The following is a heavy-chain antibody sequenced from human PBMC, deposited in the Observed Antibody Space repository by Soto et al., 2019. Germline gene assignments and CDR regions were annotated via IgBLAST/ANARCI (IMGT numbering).Heavy chain of an antibody. V-gene: IGHV4-30-2*01. J-gene: IGHJ3*02. CDR3: VRRSPDDAFDI. CDR2: IYEGGNT. Sequence: SETLSLICAVSGDSIISDGYSWSWIRQPPGKGLQWIGHIYEGGNTYYTPSLERRVAISTDNSKNQFSLRLSSVTAADTAVYYSVRRSPDDAFDIWGQVTMVTVSS. CDR1: GDSIISDGYS.